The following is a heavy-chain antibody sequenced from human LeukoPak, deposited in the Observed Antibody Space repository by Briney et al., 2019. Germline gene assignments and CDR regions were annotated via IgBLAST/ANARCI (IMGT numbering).Heavy chain of an antibody. CDR3: ARVRTYYYDSSGYYFFDY. CDR2: ISAYNGNT. V-gene: IGHV1-18*01. CDR1: GYTFTSYG. J-gene: IGHJ4*02. Sequence: ASVKVSCKASGYTFTSYGISWVRQAPGQGLEWMGWISAYNGNTNYAQKLQGRVTMTTDTSTSTAYMELSRLRSDDTAVYYCARVRTYYYDSSGYYFFDYWGQGTLVTVSS. D-gene: IGHD3-22*01.